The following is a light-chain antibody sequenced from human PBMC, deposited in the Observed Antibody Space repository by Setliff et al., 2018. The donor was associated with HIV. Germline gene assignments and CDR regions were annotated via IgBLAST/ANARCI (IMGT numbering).Light chain of an antibody. J-gene: IGLJ1*01. CDR3: MIWHSPAYV. V-gene: IGLV5-45*03. Sequence: QLVLTQPSSLSASPGASASLTCTLRSGIDVDTSTIYWFKQKSGSPPQYLLRCTSDSNKHQGSGVPSRFSGSKDASANAGILLISGLQSEDEADYYCMIWHSPAYVFGGGTKVTVL. CDR2: CTSDSNK. CDR1: SGIDVDTST.